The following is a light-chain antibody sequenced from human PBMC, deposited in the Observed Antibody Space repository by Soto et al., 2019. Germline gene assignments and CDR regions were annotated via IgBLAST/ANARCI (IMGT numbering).Light chain of an antibody. V-gene: IGKV1-5*01. CDR3: QQYNSYSPT. CDR1: RSVNSW. CDR2: DGT. J-gene: IGKJ1*01. Sequence: DIQMTQSPSTLSASLVDRVTITCRASRSVNSWLVWYQQKPGKAPKLLIYDGTVLENGVPSRFSGSGSGTEFTLSISSLQSDDFATYYCQQYNSYSPTFGQGTKVDIK.